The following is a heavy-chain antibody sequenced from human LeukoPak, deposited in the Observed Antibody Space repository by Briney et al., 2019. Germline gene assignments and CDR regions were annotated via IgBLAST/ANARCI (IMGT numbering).Heavy chain of an antibody. CDR3: AKDSSGPDPHAFDI. CDR2: IRYDGSNK. J-gene: IGHJ3*02. CDR1: GFTFSSYE. D-gene: IGHD1-14*01. Sequence: GGSLRLSXAASGFTFSSYEMNWVRQAPGKGLEWVAFIRYDGSNKYYADSVKGRFTISSDNSKNTLYLQMNSLRAEDTAVYYCAKDSSGPDPHAFDIWGQGTMVTVSS. V-gene: IGHV3-30*02.